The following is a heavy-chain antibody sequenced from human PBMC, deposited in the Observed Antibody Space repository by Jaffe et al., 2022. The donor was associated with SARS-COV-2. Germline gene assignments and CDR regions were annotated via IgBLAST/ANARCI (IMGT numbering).Heavy chain of an antibody. V-gene: IGHV4-34*01. J-gene: IGHJ3*02. CDR2: INQSGNT. CDR3: ARGGVYYPSI. CDR1: GGSFSGYY. D-gene: IGHD3-22*01. Sequence: QVQLQQWGAGLLKPSETLSLTCAVFGGSFSGYYWSWIRQTPGKGLEWIGEINQSGNTNYNPSLKSRVTMSLDTSKNQFSLKLSSVTAADAAVYYCARGGVYYPSIWGQGTVVTVSS.